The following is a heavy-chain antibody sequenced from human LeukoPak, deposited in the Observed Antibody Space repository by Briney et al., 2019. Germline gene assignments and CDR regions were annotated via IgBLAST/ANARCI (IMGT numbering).Heavy chain of an antibody. CDR2: INSDGSRT. CDR1: GFTFSTYW. D-gene: IGHD6-19*01. Sequence: GGSLRLSCASSGFTFSTYWMHWVRQAPGKGLVWVSRINSDGSRTTYADSVKGRFTISRDNDKNTLYLQMNSLRTGDTAVYYCARPETQYSSGLDGFDIWGQGTMVSVSS. J-gene: IGHJ3*02. CDR3: ARPETQYSSGLDGFDI. V-gene: IGHV3-74*01.